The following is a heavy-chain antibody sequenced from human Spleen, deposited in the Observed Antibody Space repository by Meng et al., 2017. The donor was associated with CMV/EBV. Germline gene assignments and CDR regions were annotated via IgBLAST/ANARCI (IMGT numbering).Heavy chain of an antibody. Sequence: ASVQVSCKASVYSFTRYDINWVRQAPGQGLEWMGWINPNNGDTGYAQEFKGRVTMTRDTSISTVYMELNSLRSEDTAIYYCARVEGPAGAMLKYFYYYGMEVWGQGTTVTVSS. J-gene: IGHJ6*02. CDR2: INPNNGDT. D-gene: IGHD6-13*01. CDR1: VYSFTRYD. V-gene: IGHV1-8*01. CDR3: ARVEGPAGAMLKYFYYYGMEV.